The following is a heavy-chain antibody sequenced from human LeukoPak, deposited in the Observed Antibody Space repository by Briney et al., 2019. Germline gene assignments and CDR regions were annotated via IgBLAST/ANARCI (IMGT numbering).Heavy chain of an antibody. V-gene: IGHV3-48*01. CDR1: GITFSSYS. J-gene: IGHJ4*02. CDR3: ARSYTLGPLDC. CDR2: ISSSGSTK. Sequence: PGGSLRLSCGASGITFSSYSMNWVRQAPGKGLEWVSYISSSGSTKYYADSVKGRFTISRDNARNSLYLQMNSLRAEDTAVYYCARSYTLGPLDCWGQGTLVTVSS. D-gene: IGHD4-11*01.